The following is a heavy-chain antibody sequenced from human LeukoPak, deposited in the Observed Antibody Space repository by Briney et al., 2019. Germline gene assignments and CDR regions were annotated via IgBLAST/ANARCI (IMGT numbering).Heavy chain of an antibody. D-gene: IGHD6-13*01. CDR3: GAQRAEGYDY. Sequence: QTGGSLRPSCGASGFTFSSYYMTWVRQARGKGLEGEGNIKQDGSQKYYAASVEGRFTISRDNAKNSLYLQMNSLRAEDTSVYYCGAQRAEGYDYWGQGTLGNGFS. J-gene: IGHJ4*02. CDR2: IKQDGSQK. V-gene: IGHV3-7*01. CDR1: GFTFSSYY.